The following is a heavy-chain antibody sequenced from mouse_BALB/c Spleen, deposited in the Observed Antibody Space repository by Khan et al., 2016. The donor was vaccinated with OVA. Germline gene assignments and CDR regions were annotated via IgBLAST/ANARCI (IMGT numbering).Heavy chain of an antibody. CDR3: ARSRDYRFSSSNDSIDY. CDR1: GYTFTYYG. V-gene: IGHV9-3-1*01. D-gene: IGHD2-14*01. Sequence: QIQLVQSGPELKKPGETVKISCTASGYTFTYYGMNWVNQALGRDLQWRACINTYTGEPTYAADFKGRFAIPLETSGSTAYLQISNLKNEDTATYLWARSRDYRFSSSNDSIDYWGQGTSVTVSS. J-gene: IGHJ4*01. CDR2: INTYTGEP.